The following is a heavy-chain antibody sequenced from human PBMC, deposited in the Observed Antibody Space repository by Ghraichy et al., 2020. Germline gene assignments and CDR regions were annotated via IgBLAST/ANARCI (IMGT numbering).Heavy chain of an antibody. Sequence: SVKVSCKASGGTFSSYAISWVRQAPGQGLEWMGGIIPIFGTANYAQKFQGRVTITADESTSTAYMELSSLRSEDTAVYYCATTGYSGYDPYYYYYYYMDVWGKGTTVTVSS. V-gene: IGHV1-69*13. CDR2: IIPIFGTA. D-gene: IGHD5-12*01. J-gene: IGHJ6*03. CDR3: ATTGYSGYDPYYYYYYYMDV. CDR1: GGTFSSYA.